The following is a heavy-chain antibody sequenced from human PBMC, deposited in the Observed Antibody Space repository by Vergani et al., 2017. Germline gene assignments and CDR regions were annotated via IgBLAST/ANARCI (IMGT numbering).Heavy chain of an antibody. J-gene: IGHJ5*02. CDR1: GFTSAGYA. Sequence: EVQLEESGGGLVLPGRSLRLSCVASGFTSAGYAMHWVRQAPGKGLECVSGISWNSNSIGYADSVKGSFTISREHAKNSLYLQMNSLRAEDTALYYCSKXLGTSSGGGWFDPWGQGTLVTVSS. D-gene: IGHD6-6*01. CDR3: SKXLGTSSGGGWFDP. CDR2: ISWNSNSI. V-gene: IGHV3-9*02.